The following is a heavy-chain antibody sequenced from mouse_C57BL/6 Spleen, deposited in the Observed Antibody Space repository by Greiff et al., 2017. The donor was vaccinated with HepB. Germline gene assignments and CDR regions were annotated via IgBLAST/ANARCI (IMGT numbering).Heavy chain of an antibody. D-gene: IGHD2-4*01. CDR2: INPDSSTI. Sequence: EVQLQESGGGLVQPGGSLKLSCAASGIDFSRYWMSWVRRAPGKGLEWIGEINPDSSTINYAPSLKDKFIISRDNAKNTLYLQMSKVRSEDTALYYCARRYIYDYDEGYYAMDYWGQGTSVTVSS. J-gene: IGHJ4*01. CDR3: ARRYIYDYDEGYYAMDY. CDR1: GIDFSRYW. V-gene: IGHV4-1*01.